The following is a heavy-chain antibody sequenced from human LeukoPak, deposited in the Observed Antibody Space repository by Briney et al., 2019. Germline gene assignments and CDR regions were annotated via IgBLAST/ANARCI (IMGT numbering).Heavy chain of an antibody. CDR3: ARDLSSIAARLDY. V-gene: IGHV3-21*01. CDR1: GFTFSSYS. D-gene: IGHD6-6*01. J-gene: IGHJ4*02. CDR2: ISTSSSYI. Sequence: GGSLRLSCAASGFTFSSYSMNWVRQAPGKGLEWVSSISTSSSYIYYADSVKGRFTISRDNAKNSLYLQMNSLRAGDTAVYYCARDLSSIAARLDYWGQGTLVIVSS.